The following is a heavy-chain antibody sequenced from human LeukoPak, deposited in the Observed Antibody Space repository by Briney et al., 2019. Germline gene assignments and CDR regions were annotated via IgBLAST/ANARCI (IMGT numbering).Heavy chain of an antibody. Sequence: PSETLSLTCAVYGGSFSGYYWSWIRQPPGKGLEWIGEINHSGSTNYNPSLKSRVTISVDTSKNQFSLKLSSVTAADTAAYYCARGRTPGAAAGILDYWGQGTLVTVSS. CDR3: ARGRTPGAAAGILDY. CDR1: GGSFSGYY. V-gene: IGHV4-34*01. J-gene: IGHJ4*02. CDR2: INHSGST. D-gene: IGHD6-13*01.